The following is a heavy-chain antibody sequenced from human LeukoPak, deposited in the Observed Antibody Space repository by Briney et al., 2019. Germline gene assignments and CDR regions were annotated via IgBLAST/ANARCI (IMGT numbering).Heavy chain of an antibody. CDR3: ATDVRGGINFDY. J-gene: IGHJ4*02. V-gene: IGHV1-24*01. D-gene: IGHD3-10*02. Sequence: ASVKVSCKVSGYTLTELSMHWVRQAPGKGLEWMGGFDPEDGETIYAQKFQGRVTVTKDTSTDTAYMELSSLRSEDTAVYYCATDVRGGINFDYWGQGTLVTVSS. CDR1: GYTLTELS. CDR2: FDPEDGET.